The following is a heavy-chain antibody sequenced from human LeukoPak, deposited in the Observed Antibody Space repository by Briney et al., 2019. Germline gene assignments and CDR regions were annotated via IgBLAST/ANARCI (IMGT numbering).Heavy chain of an antibody. J-gene: IGHJ4*02. CDR1: GSTFSSYW. CDR3: AKDNRRHYTSGPNPDSLH. D-gene: IGHD6-19*01. V-gene: IGHV3-7*03. Sequence: GGSLRLSCAASGSTFSSYWMSWVRQAPGKGLEWVANIKQDGSEKYYVDSVKGRFTISRDNAKNSLYLQMNSLRVEDTAFYYCAKDNRRHYTSGPNPDSLHWGQGALVTVSS. CDR2: IKQDGSEK.